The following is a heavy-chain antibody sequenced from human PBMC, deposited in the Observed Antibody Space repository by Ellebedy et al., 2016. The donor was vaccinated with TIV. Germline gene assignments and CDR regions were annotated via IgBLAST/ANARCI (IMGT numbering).Heavy chain of an antibody. D-gene: IGHD3-10*02. CDR3: VRDQMFGELLVASWGFDF. CDR2: IGGTGATL. CDR1: GFTFSSYA. Sequence: GESLKISCAASGFTFSSYAMSWVRQAPGKGLEWVATIGGTGATLYYADSVKGRFIISRDNSKDTLFLQMNSLRAEDTAIYYCVRDQMFGELLVASWGFDFWGPGSLVTVSS. V-gene: IGHV3-23*01. J-gene: IGHJ4*02.